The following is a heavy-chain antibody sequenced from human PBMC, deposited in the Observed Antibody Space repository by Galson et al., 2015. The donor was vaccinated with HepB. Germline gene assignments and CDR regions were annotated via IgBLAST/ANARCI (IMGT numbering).Heavy chain of an antibody. D-gene: IGHD3-16*01. CDR1: GFIFRHHA. V-gene: IGHV3-23*01. J-gene: IGHJ5*02. CDR3: AKEGSWFGGDWFDP. Sequence: SLRLSCAGSGFIFRHHAMAWIRQAPGKGLEWVSGINGRGSTRSYSDAVKGRFSIPRDNSKDTVFLQMDNLRAEDTAVYYCAKEGSWFGGDWFDPWGQGALVTVS. CDR2: INGRGSTR.